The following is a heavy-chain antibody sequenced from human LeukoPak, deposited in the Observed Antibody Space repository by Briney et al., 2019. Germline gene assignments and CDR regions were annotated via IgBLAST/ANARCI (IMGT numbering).Heavy chain of an antibody. CDR1: GFSFSSYE. CDR3: ARDPYSGSYSAYYYYYMDV. V-gene: IGHV3-48*03. Sequence: GGSLRLSCAASGFSFSSYEMNWVRQAPGKGLEWVSYISSTGTSMYYADSVKGRFTISRDTAKNSLYLQMNSLRAEDTAVYYCARDPYSGSYSAYYYYYMDVWGKGTTVTVSS. J-gene: IGHJ6*03. CDR2: ISSTGTSM. D-gene: IGHD1-26*01.